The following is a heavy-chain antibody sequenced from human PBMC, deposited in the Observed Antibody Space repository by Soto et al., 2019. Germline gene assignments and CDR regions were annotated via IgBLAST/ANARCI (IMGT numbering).Heavy chain of an antibody. CDR2: INTYNGNT. CDR1: GYTFTRYG. CDR3: AMVDVYVTPSPQDV. Sequence: QVQLVQSGAEVKNPGASVKVSCKASGYTFTRYGIGWARQAPGQGLEWMGWINTYNGNTNYAQNVQGRVTLTTETSTSTAYMELRSLRSNDTAIYYCAMVDVYVTPSPQDVW. J-gene: IGHJ6*01. D-gene: IGHD3-16*01. V-gene: IGHV1-18*01.